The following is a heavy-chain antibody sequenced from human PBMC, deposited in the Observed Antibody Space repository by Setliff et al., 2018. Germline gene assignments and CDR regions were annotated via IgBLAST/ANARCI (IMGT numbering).Heavy chain of an antibody. CDR2: ISYSGSHI. CDR3: ARVWFGNMDV. V-gene: IGHV3-21*04. Sequence: GGSLRLSCAASGFTFSRYSMNWVRQAPGKGLEWVSSISYSGSHIYYADSVRGRFTISRDNARNSLYLQMNSLRAEDTAVYYCARVWFGNMDVWGKGTTVTVSS. CDR1: GFTFSRYS. D-gene: IGHD3-10*01. J-gene: IGHJ6*03.